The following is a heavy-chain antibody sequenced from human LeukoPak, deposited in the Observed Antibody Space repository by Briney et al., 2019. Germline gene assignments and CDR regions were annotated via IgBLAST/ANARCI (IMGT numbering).Heavy chain of an antibody. V-gene: IGHV3-30*03. CDR2: ISYDGSNK. CDR1: GFTFSSYG. Sequence: GRSLRLSCAASGFTFSSYGMHWVRQAPGKGLEWVAVISYDGSNKYYADSVKGRFTISRDNSKNTLYLQMNSLKTEDTAVYYCTTDGDTMVRGVPVRIDPWGQGTLVTVSS. D-gene: IGHD3-10*01. CDR3: TTDGDTMVRGVPVRIDP. J-gene: IGHJ5*02.